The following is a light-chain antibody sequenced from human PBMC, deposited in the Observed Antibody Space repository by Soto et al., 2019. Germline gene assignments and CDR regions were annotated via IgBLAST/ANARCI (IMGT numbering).Light chain of an antibody. CDR2: DVS. CDR1: SSDVGGYNY. V-gene: IGLV2-14*01. Sequence: QSALTQPASVSGSPGQSITISCTGTSSDVGGYNYVSWYQQHPGNTPKLMIYDVSNRPSGVSNRFSGSKSCNTASLTIPGLQAEDEADYYCSSYTSSSTLFGGGTKLTVL. J-gene: IGLJ2*01. CDR3: SSYTSSSTL.